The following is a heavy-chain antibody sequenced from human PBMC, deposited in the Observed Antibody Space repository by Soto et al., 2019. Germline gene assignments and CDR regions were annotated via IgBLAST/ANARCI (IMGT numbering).Heavy chain of an antibody. CDR1: GGSVSYNSYY. CDR2: IFYTGTT. V-gene: IGHV4-39*01. D-gene: IGHD2-21*01. Sequence: SETLSLTCSVSGGSVSYNSYYWGWIRQPPGKGLEWVGGIFYTGTTYYNPSLKDRLSISVDTSKNSFSLNLTSVTAADTAVYFCARLVVVAPVANVWGQGALVTVPS. J-gene: IGHJ4*02. CDR3: ARLVVVAPVANV.